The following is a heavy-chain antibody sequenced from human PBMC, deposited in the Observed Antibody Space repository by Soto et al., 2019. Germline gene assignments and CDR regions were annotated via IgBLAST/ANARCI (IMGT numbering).Heavy chain of an antibody. V-gene: IGHV3-53*01. CDR3: ARDRYYYDSSGYFYYYYGMDV. Sequence: PGGSLRLSCAASGFTVSSNYMSWVRQAPGKGLEWVSVIYSGGSTYYADSVKGRFTISRDNSKNTLYLQMNSLRAEDTAVYYCARDRYYYDSSGYFYYYYGMDVWGQGTTVTV. J-gene: IGHJ6*02. CDR2: IYSGGST. D-gene: IGHD3-22*01. CDR1: GFTVSSNY.